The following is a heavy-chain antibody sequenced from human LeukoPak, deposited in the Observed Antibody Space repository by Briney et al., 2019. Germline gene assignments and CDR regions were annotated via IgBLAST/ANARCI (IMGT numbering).Heavy chain of an antibody. D-gene: IGHD3-22*01. Sequence: GGSLRLSCAASGFTFSSYGMHWVRQAPGKGLEWVAVIWYDGSNKYYADSVKGRFTISRDNSKNTLYLQMNSLRAEDTAVYYCAKDRAYYDSTSPVDYFDYWGQGTLVTVSS. CDR2: IWYDGSNK. CDR3: AKDRAYYDSTSPVDYFDY. V-gene: IGHV3-33*06. CDR1: GFTFSSYG. J-gene: IGHJ4*02.